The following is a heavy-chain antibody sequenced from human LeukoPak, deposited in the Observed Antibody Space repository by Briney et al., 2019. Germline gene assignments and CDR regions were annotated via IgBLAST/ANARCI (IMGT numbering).Heavy chain of an antibody. J-gene: IGHJ6*02. V-gene: IGHV3-23*01. CDR1: GFTFSSYA. Sequence: GGSLRLSCAASGFTFSSYAMSWVRQAPGKGLEWVSAISGSGGSTYYADSVKGRFTISRDNAKNSLYLQMNSLRAEDTALYYCTKALALTLGSYYYYGMDVWGQGTTVTVSS. CDR2: ISGSGGST. CDR3: TKALALTLGSYYYYGMDV. D-gene: IGHD3-10*01.